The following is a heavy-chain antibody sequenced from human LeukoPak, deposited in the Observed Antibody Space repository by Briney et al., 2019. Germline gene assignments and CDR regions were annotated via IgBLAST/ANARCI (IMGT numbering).Heavy chain of an antibody. D-gene: IGHD6-13*01. CDR3: ARRPIAAAGRYWFDP. J-gene: IGHJ5*02. CDR1: GGTFSSYA. V-gene: IGHV1-69*04. Sequence: ASVKVSCKASGGTFSSYAISWVRQAPGQGLEWMGRIIPILGIANYAQKFQGRVTITADKSTSTAYMELSSLRSEDTAVYYCARRPIAAAGRYWFDPWGQGTLVTVSS. CDR2: IIPILGIA.